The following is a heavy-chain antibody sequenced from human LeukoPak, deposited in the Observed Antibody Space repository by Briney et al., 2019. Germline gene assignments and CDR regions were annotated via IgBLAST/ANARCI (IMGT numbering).Heavy chain of an antibody. J-gene: IGHJ4*02. V-gene: IGHV4-34*01. D-gene: IGHD3-10*01. CDR3: ARGCYGSGSYYLDY. CDR2: INHSGST. CDR1: GRSISSYY. Sequence: SETLSLTCTVSGRSISSYYWSCIRQPPGKGLEWIGEINHSGSTNYNPSHKSRVTISVDTSKNQFSLKLSSVTAADTAVYYCARGCYGSGSYYLDYWGQGTLVTVSS.